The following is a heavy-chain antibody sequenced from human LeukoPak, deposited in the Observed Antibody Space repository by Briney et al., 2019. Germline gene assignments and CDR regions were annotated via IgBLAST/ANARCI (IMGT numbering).Heavy chain of an antibody. CDR1: GFTFSTYA. D-gene: IGHD4/OR15-4a*01. J-gene: IGHJ4*02. CDR3: ARVHGAYPFDY. V-gene: IGHV3-23*01. Sequence: GGSLRLSCAASGFTFSTYAMSWVRQAPGKGLEWVSTINNSGGSTYYADSVKGKFTISRDSSKNTLYLQMNSLRAEDTAVYYCARVHGAYPFDYWGQGTLVTVSS. CDR2: INNSGGST.